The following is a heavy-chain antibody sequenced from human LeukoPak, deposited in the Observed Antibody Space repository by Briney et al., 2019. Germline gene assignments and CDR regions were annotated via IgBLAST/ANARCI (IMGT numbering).Heavy chain of an antibody. V-gene: IGHV4-59*10. D-gene: IGHD3-10*01. Sequence: KPSETLSLTCAVYGGSFSGYDWSWIRQPAGKGLEWIGRIYTSGSTNYNPSLKSRVTMSVDTSKNQFSLKLSSVTAADTAVYYCARRFRGSRAFDIWGQGTMVTVSS. CDR3: ARRFRGSRAFDI. J-gene: IGHJ3*02. CDR1: GGSFSGYD. CDR2: IYTSGST.